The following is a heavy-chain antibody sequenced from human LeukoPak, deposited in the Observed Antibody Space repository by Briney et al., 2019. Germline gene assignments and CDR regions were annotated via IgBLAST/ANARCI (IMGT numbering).Heavy chain of an antibody. V-gene: IGHV1-18*01. CDR2: ISGNNDNP. Sequence: ASVKVSCKTSGYTFSNFGINWVRQAPGQGLEWMGWISGNNDNPNYGQKFQGRFTVTTDSSTSIAYMELRNLTFDDTAVYYCARDGTSTDDYWGQGTLVTASS. CDR1: GYTFSNFG. CDR3: ARDGTSTDDY. D-gene: IGHD2-2*01. J-gene: IGHJ4*02.